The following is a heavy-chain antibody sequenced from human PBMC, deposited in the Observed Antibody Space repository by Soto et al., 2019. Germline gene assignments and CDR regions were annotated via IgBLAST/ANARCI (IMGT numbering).Heavy chain of an antibody. V-gene: IGHV4-31*03. Sequence: SETLSLTCTVSGGSISSGGYYWTWLRQHPGKGLEWIGYISYSGSTYYNPSLKSRLTFSVDTSKNQFSLNLSSVTAADTAVYDCARDRSGDRYFDYWGQGDLVTVSS. CDR3: ARDRSGDRYFDY. D-gene: IGHD5-12*01. CDR2: ISYSGST. CDR1: GGSISSGGYY. J-gene: IGHJ4*02.